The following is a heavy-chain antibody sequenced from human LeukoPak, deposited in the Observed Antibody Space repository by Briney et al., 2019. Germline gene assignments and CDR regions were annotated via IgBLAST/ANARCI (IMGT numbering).Heavy chain of an antibody. J-gene: IGHJ4*02. CDR3: ARLGGPYSPLLY. V-gene: IGHV4-4*02. D-gene: IGHD5-18*01. Sequence: SGTLSLTCGVSGGSTRSTNRWTWVRQPPGEGLEWIGEVHLSGRTNYNPSLESRVTMSVDMSENHISLKLTSVTAADTAVYYCARLGGPYSPLLYSGREPLVTVSS. CDR2: VHLSGRT. CDR1: GGSTRSTNR.